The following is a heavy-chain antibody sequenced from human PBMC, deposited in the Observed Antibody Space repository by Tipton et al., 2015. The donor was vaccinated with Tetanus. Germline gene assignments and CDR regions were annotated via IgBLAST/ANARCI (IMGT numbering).Heavy chain of an antibody. Sequence: TLSLTCTVSGVSIADNTNYWGWIRQPPGKGLEWIGSIYFSGDTYSNPSLKSRVTMSVDTSRNQFSLRLSSVTAADTAVYYCAIWEAVPTKMNYWGQGTLVTVSS. D-gene: IGHD4-17*01. CDR1: GVSIADNTNY. CDR2: IYFSGDT. J-gene: IGHJ4*02. V-gene: IGHV4-39*01. CDR3: AIWEAVPTKMNY.